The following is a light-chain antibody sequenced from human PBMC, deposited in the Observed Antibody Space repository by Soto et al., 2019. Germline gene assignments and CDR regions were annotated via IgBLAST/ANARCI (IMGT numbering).Light chain of an antibody. CDR1: SRDVGSYNL. J-gene: IGLJ1*01. CDR3: CSYAGSSTYV. V-gene: IGLV2-23*01. Sequence: QSALTQPASVSGSPGQSIAISCTGTSRDVGSYNLVSWYQQHPGKAPKVMIYEGSKRPSGVSDRFSGSKSGNTASLTISGLQADDEADYYSCSYAGSSTYVFGTGTKLTVL. CDR2: EGS.